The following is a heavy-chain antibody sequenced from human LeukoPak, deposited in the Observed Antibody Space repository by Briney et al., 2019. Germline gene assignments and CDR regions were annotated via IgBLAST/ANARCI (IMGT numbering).Heavy chain of an antibody. CDR2: ISSGGNTI. CDR3: AREGTAMVSFDY. Sequence: GGSLRLSCAASGFTFSSYSMNWVRQAPGEGLEWVSYISSGGNTIYYADSVKGRFTTSRDNAKNSLYLQMNSLRAEDTAVYYCAREGTAMVSFDYWGQGTLVTVSS. CDR1: GFTFSSYS. V-gene: IGHV3-48*04. D-gene: IGHD5-18*01. J-gene: IGHJ4*02.